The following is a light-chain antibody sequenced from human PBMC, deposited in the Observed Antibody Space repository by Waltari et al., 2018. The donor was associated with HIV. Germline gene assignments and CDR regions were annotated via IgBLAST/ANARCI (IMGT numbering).Light chain of an antibody. CDR3: QQYDSYSWT. CDR2: KAS. Sequence: DIQMTQSPSTLSASEGDRVTITCRASQSISSWLAWYQQKPGKAPKVLIYKASSLESGVPSRFSGSGSGTEFTLTISSLQSDDFATYYCQQYDSYSWTFGQGTKVEIK. J-gene: IGKJ1*01. CDR1: QSISSW. V-gene: IGKV1-5*03.